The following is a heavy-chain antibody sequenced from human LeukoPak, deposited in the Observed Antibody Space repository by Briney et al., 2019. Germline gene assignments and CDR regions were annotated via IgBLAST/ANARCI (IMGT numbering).Heavy chain of an antibody. CDR3: ATNTYYYDSSGSRSFDY. V-gene: IGHV1-24*01. Sequence: SVKVSCKVSGYTLTELSMHWVRQAPGKGLEWMGGFDPEDGETIYAQKFQGRVTMTEDTSTDTAYMELSSLRSDDTAVYYCATNTYYYDSSGSRSFDYWGQGTLVTVSS. CDR2: FDPEDGET. J-gene: IGHJ4*02. D-gene: IGHD3-22*01. CDR1: GYTLTELS.